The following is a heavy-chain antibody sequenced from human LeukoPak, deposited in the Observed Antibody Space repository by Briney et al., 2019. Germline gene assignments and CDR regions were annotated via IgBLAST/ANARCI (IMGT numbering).Heavy chain of an antibody. CDR1: GFTFSSYA. J-gene: IGHJ4*02. D-gene: IGHD3-22*01. CDR2: ISGSGVTT. Sequence: GGSLRLSCVASGFTFSSYAMSWVRQAPGEGLEWVSAISGSGVTTHYAGSVKGRFSISRDNSKNTLYLQMNSLRAEDTAVYYCARTYYYDIPLDYWGQGTLVTVSS. CDR3: ARTYYYDIPLDY. V-gene: IGHV3-23*01.